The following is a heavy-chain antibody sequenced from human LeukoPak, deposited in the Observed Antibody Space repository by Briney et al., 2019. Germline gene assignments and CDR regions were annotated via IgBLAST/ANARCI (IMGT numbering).Heavy chain of an antibody. Sequence: GGSLRLSCAASGFTFSTYSMNWVRQTPGKGLVWVSHINSDVSITTYADSVKGRFTISRDNAKNTLYLEMNSLRAEGTAVYYCVRAGLTGGLDYWGQGTLVTVSS. V-gene: IGHV3-74*01. D-gene: IGHD2-8*02. CDR2: INSDVSIT. CDR3: VRAGLTGGLDY. J-gene: IGHJ4*02. CDR1: GFTFSTYS.